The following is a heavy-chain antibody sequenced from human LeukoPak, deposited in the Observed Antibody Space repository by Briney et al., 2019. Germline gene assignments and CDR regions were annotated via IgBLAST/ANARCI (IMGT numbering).Heavy chain of an antibody. J-gene: IGHJ4*02. V-gene: IGHV3-74*01. CDR1: GFTLTSYE. D-gene: IGHD2-21*02. CDR3: ARELPREVTLDY. Sequence: SGGSLRLSCAASGFTLTSYEMHWVRQAPGKGLVWVSRISSDGSRAGYADSVKGRFTISRDNAKNTVYLQMNSLRAEDTAIYYCARELPREVTLDYWGQGTLVTVSS. CDR2: ISSDGSRA.